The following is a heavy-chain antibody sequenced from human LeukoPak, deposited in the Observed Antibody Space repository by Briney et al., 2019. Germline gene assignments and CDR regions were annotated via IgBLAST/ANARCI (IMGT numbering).Heavy chain of an antibody. CDR2: IDPSDSYT. V-gene: IGHV5-10-1*01. CDR3: ARRGAIAVAGPDY. Sequence: KVSCKASGGTFSSYAISWVRQMPGKGLEWVGRIDPSDSYTNYSPSFQGHVTISADKSISTAYLQWSSLKASDTAMYYCARRGAIAVAGPDYWGQGTLVTVSS. D-gene: IGHD6-19*01. CDR1: GGTFSSYA. J-gene: IGHJ4*02.